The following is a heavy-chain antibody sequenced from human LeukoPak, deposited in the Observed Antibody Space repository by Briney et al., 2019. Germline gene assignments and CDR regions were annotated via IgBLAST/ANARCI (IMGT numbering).Heavy chain of an antibody. CDR2: ISSNGGST. CDR1: GFTFSSYA. Sequence: GGSLRLSCAASGFTFSSYAMHWVRQPPGKGLEDVSGISSNGGSTYYANSVKGRFTISRDNSKNTVYLQMGSLRAEDMAVYYCARGNTLTGYSRYWGQGTLVTVSS. V-gene: IGHV3-64*01. J-gene: IGHJ4*02. CDR3: ARGNTLTGYSRY. D-gene: IGHD3-9*01.